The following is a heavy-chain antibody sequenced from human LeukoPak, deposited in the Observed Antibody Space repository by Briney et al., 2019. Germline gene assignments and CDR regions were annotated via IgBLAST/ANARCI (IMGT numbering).Heavy chain of an antibody. CDR2: IYYSGNT. CDR3: ARYSDSSGYYSGGLAFDI. V-gene: IGHV4-39*01. Sequence: PSETLSLTCTVSGGSISSSSYYWGWIRQPPGKGLEWIGSIYYSGNTYYNPSLKSRVTISVDTSKNQFSLKLSSVTAADTAVYYCARYSDSSGYYSGGLAFDIWGQGTMVTVSS. CDR1: GGSISSSSYY. D-gene: IGHD3-22*01. J-gene: IGHJ3*02.